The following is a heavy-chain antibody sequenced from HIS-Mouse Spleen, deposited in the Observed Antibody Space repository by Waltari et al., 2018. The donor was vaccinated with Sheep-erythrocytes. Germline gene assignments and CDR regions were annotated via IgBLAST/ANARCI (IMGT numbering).Heavy chain of an antibody. CDR1: AGTLSSHA. CDR3: ARDTSSDSSGWHDAFDI. V-gene: IGHV1-69*01. J-gene: IGHJ3*02. D-gene: IGHD6-19*01. Sequence: QVQLVQSGAAVKNPAASVQVSGKACAGTLSSHAISWVRQAPGQGLEWMGGIIPIFGTANYAQKFQGRVTITADESTSTAYMELSSLRSEDTAVYYCARDTSSDSSGWHDAFDIWGQGTMVTVSS. CDR2: IIPIFGTA.